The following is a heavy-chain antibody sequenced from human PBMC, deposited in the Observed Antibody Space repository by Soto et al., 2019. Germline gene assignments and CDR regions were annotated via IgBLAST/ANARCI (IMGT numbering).Heavy chain of an antibody. CDR1: GFTFSRFE. D-gene: IGHD3-10*01. CDR2: ISSSGSTA. Sequence: GGSLRLSCAASGFTFSRFELHWVRQAPGQGLEWISYISSSGSTAYYASSVEGRFTISRDNANNSVYLQMYSLRAEDTALYYCTRAAWFPYLSFYWGQGALVTVSS. CDR3: TRAAWFPYLSFY. J-gene: IGHJ4*02. V-gene: IGHV3-48*03.